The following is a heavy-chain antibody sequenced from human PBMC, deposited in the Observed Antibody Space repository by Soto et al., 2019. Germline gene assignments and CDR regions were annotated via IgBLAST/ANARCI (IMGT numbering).Heavy chain of an antibody. CDR2: IIPILTTP. Sequence: SVKVSCKASGGTFSIYGFSWVRQAPGQGPEWIGGIIPILTTPNYAQKFQGRVTIVADESTTTVYMELSSLKFEDTAVYYCATSVGIVQTGADGRDVWGKGTSV. J-gene: IGHJ6*04. CDR1: GGTFSIYG. V-gene: IGHV1-69*13. D-gene: IGHD2-8*02. CDR3: ATSVGIVQTGADGRDV.